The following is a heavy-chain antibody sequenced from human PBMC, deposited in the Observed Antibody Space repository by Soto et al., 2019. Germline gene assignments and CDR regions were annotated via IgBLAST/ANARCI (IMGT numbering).Heavy chain of an antibody. CDR1: GGSINIDDPY. J-gene: IGHJ5*02. CDR3: ARQMRGGCWFAP. V-gene: IGHV4-30-4*01. Sequence: SETLSLTCSVSGGSINIDDPYWTWIRQPPGKGLEGIGSIYYSGNTNNYQCLKSRITVSIDTSKNQVPLNLTSVTAADTALYCCARQMRGGCWFAPWGQGTTVTVSS. CDR2: IYYSGNT.